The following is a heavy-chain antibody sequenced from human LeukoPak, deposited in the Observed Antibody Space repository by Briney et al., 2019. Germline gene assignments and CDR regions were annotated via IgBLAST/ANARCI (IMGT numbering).Heavy chain of an antibody. CDR3: ARMIPATPDYFDC. V-gene: IGHV4-4*02. CDR2: IHHSGTT. J-gene: IGHJ4*02. D-gene: IGHD2-15*01. CDR1: GVSISSSDW. Sequence: PSGTLSLTCAVSGVSISSSDWWTWVRQTPGTGLEWLGEIHHSGTTNYNPSLKSRVVISVDKSKNQFSLRLKPVTAADTAMYYCARMIPATPDYFDCWGQGTLITVSS.